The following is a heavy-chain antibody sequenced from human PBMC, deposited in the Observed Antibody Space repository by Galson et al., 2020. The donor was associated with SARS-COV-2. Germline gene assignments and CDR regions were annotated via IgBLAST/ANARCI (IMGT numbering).Heavy chain of an antibody. V-gene: IGHV4-34*01. J-gene: IGHJ5*02. Sequence: SETLSLTCAVFGGSFSDYYWSWIRQPPGKGLQWIGEINHSGHRNFNPSLKSRVSMSIDTSKNQFSLKMKSVTAADTAVYYCARGLPRFYGSGSFYNWFDPWGQGTLVTVSS. CDR3: ARGLPRFYGSGSFYNWFDP. CDR2: INHSGHR. CDR1: GGSFSDYY. D-gene: IGHD3-10*01.